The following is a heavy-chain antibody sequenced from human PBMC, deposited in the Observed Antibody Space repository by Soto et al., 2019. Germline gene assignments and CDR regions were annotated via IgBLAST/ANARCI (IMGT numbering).Heavy chain of an antibody. CDR1: GYTFFTYD. CDR3: ARYHGPTTSENWFDP. V-gene: IGHV1-18*01. D-gene: IGHD5-12*01. Sequence: ASVKVSCKASGYTFFTYDISWVRQAPGQGLEWMGWISTYSGDTKYAQKFQGRVTMTTDTSTTTAYLELRSLRSDDTAVYYCARYHGPTTSENWFDPWGQGTLVTVSS. J-gene: IGHJ5*02. CDR2: ISTYSGDT.